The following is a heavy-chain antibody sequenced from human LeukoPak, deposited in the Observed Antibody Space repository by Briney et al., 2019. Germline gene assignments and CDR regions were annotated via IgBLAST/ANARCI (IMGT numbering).Heavy chain of an antibody. Sequence: SSETLSLTCTVSGGSMSPYHWGWIRQPPGKGLEWTGYIYYSGSTNYNPALKSRVTISADTSKNQFSLKLSSVTATDTAVYYCARDRFNTGYDYWGQGTLVTVSS. CDR3: ARDRFNTGYDY. CDR2: IYYSGST. D-gene: IGHD5-12*01. J-gene: IGHJ4*02. V-gene: IGHV4-59*01. CDR1: GGSMSPYH.